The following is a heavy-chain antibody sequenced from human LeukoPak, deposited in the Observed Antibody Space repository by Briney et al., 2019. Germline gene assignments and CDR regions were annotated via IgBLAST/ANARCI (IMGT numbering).Heavy chain of an antibody. J-gene: IGHJ6*02. CDR2: IWYDGSNK. D-gene: IGHD4-17*01. V-gene: IGHV3-33*01. CDR1: GFTFSSYG. CDR3: ARVEGDDYGDYEKYYYYYGMDV. Sequence: GGSLRLSCAASGFTFSSYGMHWVRQAPGKGLEWVAVIWYDGSNKYYADSVKGRFTISRDNSKNTLYLQMNSLRAEDTAVYYCARVEGDDYGDYEKYYYYYGMDVWGQGTTVTVSS.